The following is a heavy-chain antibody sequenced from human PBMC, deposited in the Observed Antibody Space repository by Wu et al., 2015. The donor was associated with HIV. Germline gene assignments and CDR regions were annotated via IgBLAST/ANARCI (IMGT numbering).Heavy chain of an antibody. J-gene: IGHJ4*02. Sequence: QVQLVQSGAEVKKPGSSVKFSCRVSGGIFNNYAISWVRQTPGEGLEWMGGIIPGFGTPKYAPKFQGRVAMTADESTTTAYMELSSLTSEDTAVYYCARGSAEGGSYDYWGQGTLVTVSS. CDR2: IIPGFGTP. CDR3: ARGSAEGGSYDY. V-gene: IGHV1-69*12. CDR1: GGIFNNYA. D-gene: IGHD1-26*01.